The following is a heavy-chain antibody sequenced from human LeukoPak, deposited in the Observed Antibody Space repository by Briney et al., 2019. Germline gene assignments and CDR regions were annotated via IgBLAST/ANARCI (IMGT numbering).Heavy chain of an antibody. D-gene: IGHD3-22*01. V-gene: IGHV4-59*01. CDR2: IYYSGGT. Sequence: PSETLSLTCTVSGGSISFYYWSWIRQPPGKGLECIGYIYYSGGTNYNPSLRSRVTISVDTSKNQFSLKLSSVTAADTAVYYCARGSGYQNNWFDPWGQGTLVTVSS. CDR1: GGSISFYY. CDR3: ARGSGYQNNWFDP. J-gene: IGHJ5*02.